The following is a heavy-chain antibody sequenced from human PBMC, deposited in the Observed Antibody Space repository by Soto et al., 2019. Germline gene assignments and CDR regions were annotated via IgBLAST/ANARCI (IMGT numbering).Heavy chain of an antibody. V-gene: IGHV2-5*02. Sequence: QITLKESGPTLVKPTQPLTLTCTFSGFSLTTYGVGVSWIRQPPGKALEWLSLIYWDDDKRYRPSLRSRLTISHDSSKNQVVLTMTNVDPVDAGTYYCAHSYYGSGSLTWGPGTLVAVSS. CDR1: GFSLTTYGVG. CDR3: AHSYYGSGSLT. D-gene: IGHD3-10*01. J-gene: IGHJ5*02. CDR2: IYWDDDK.